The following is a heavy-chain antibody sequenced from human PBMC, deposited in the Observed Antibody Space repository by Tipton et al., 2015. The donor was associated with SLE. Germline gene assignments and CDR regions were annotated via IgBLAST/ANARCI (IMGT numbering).Heavy chain of an antibody. J-gene: IGHJ4*02. V-gene: IGHV5-10-1*01. Sequence: QLVQSGAEVKKPGESLRISCKGSGYSFTSYWISWVRQMPGKGLEWMGRIDPSDSYTNYSPSFQGHVTISADKSISTAYLQWNSLRAEDTAVYYCAKAPHSSEGGYFDYWGQGTLVTVSS. CDR3: AKAPHSSEGGYFDY. CDR2: IDPSDSYT. D-gene: IGHD6-25*01. CDR1: GYSFTSYW.